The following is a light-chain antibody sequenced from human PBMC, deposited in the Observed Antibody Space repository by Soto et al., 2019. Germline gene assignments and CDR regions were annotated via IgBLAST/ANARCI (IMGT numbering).Light chain of an antibody. Sequence: DIQMTQSPSTLSASVGDRVTITCRASQSISSWLAWYQQKPGKAPKLLIYKASSLESRVPSRFSGSGSGTEFTLTISSLQPDDFATYYCQQSWTFGQGTKVDIK. CDR3: QQSWT. J-gene: IGKJ1*01. CDR2: KAS. V-gene: IGKV1-5*03. CDR1: QSISSW.